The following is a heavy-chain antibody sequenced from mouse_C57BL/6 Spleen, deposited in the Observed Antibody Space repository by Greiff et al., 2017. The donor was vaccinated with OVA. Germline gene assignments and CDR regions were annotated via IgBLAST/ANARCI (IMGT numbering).Heavy chain of an antibody. D-gene: IGHD2-14*01. V-gene: IGHV2-9*01. Sequence: QVQLKESGPGLVAPSQSLSITCTVSGFSLTSYGVDWVRQPPGKGLEWLGVIWGGGSTNYNSALMSRLSISKDNSKSHVFLRMNSLQTDDTAMYCCTKHGEGLGTLFAYWGQGTLVTVSA. CDR1: GFSLTSYG. CDR3: TKHGEGLGTLFAY. J-gene: IGHJ3*01. CDR2: IWGGGST.